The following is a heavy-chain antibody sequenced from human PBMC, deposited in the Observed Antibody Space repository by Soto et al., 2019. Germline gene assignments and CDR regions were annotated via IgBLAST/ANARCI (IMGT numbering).Heavy chain of an antibody. V-gene: IGHV1-69*08. CDR3: AREGTWNYRDDAFDI. Sequence: QVQLVQSGAEVKKPGSSVKVSCKASGGTFSSYTISWVRQAPGQGLEWMGRIIPILGIANYAQKFQGRVTITADKSTSTAYMELSSLRSEDTAVYYCAREGTWNYRDDAFDIWGQGTMVTVSS. D-gene: IGHD1-7*01. CDR2: IIPILGIA. J-gene: IGHJ3*02. CDR1: GGTFSSYT.